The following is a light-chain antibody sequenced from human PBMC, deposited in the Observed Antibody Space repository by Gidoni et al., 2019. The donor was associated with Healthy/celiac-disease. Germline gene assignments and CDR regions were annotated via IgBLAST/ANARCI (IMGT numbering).Light chain of an antibody. J-gene: IGLJ1*01. Sequence: SYELTQPPSVSVSPGQTARITCSGAALPKQYAYWYQQKPGQAPVLVIYKDSERPSGIPERFSGSSSGTTVTLTISGVQAEDEADYYCQSADSSGTYNYVFGTGTKVTVL. CDR2: KDS. V-gene: IGLV3-25*02. CDR3: QSADSSGTYNYV. CDR1: ALPKQY.